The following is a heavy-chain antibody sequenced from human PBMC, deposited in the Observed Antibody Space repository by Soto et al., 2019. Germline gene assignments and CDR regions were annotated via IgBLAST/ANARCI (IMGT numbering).Heavy chain of an antibody. D-gene: IGHD5-12*01. CDR1: GGTFSSYA. CDR2: IIPIFGTA. Sequence: GASVKVSCKASGGTFSSYAISWVRQAPGQGLEWMGGIIPIFGTANYAQKFQGRVTITADKSTSTAYMELSSLRSEGTAVYYCARDEWSGHSGYDWRFDYWGQGTLVTVSS. CDR3: ARDEWSGHSGYDWRFDY. J-gene: IGHJ4*02. V-gene: IGHV1-69*06.